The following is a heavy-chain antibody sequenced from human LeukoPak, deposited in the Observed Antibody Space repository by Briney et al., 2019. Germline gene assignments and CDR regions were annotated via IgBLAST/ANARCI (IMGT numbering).Heavy chain of an antibody. D-gene: IGHD5-18*01. CDR1: GGSFSGYY. Sequence: SGTLSLTCAVYGGSFSGYYWSWIRQPPGKGLEWIGEINHSGSTNYNPSLKSRVTISVDTSKNQFSLKLSSVTAADTAVYYCARSLSAMVDYWGQGTLVTVSS. J-gene: IGHJ4*02. V-gene: IGHV4-34*01. CDR2: INHSGST. CDR3: ARSLSAMVDY.